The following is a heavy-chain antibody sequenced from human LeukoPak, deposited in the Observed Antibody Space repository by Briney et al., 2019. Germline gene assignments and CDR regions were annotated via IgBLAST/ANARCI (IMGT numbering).Heavy chain of an antibody. D-gene: IGHD2-21*01. CDR3: ARHVDGGAFDI. CDR1: GGSITGSNW. J-gene: IGHJ3*02. CDR2: IYYSGST. Sequence: SETLSLTCAVSGGSITGSNWWTWVRQPPGKGLEWIGYIYYSGSTNYNPSLKSRVTISVDTSKNQFSLKLSSVTAADTAVYYCARHVDGGAFDIWGQGTMVTVSS. V-gene: IGHV4-4*02.